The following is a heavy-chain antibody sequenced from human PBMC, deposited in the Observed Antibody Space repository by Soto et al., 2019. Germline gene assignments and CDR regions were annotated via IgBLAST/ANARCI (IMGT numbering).Heavy chain of an antibody. CDR2: INPSGGST. D-gene: IGHD7-27*01. J-gene: IGHJ3*02. V-gene: IGHV1-46*03. Sequence: ASVKVSCKASGYTFTSYYMHLVRQAPGQGLEWMGIINPSGGSTSYAQKFQGRVTMTRDTSTSTVYMELSSLRSEDTAVYYCASSRSLGTLIRVDDAFDIWGQGTMVTVSS. CDR1: GYTFTSYY. CDR3: ASSRSLGTLIRVDDAFDI.